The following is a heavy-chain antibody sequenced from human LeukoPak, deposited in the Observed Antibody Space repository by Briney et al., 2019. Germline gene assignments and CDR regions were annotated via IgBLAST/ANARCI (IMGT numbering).Heavy chain of an antibody. Sequence: GGSLRLSCAASGFTFDDYAMHWVRQAPGKGLEWVSGISWNSGSIGYADSVKGRFTISRDNAKNSLYLQMNSLRAEDMALYYCAKEGGATITGAFDIWGQGTMVTVSS. V-gene: IGHV3-9*03. CDR1: GFTFDDYA. D-gene: IGHD5-24*01. J-gene: IGHJ3*02. CDR3: AKEGGATITGAFDI. CDR2: ISWNSGSI.